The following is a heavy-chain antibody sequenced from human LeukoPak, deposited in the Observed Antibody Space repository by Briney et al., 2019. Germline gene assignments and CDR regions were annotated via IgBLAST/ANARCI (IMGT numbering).Heavy chain of an antibody. Sequence: GGSLRLSCAASGFTVSSNFMSWVRQAPGKGLEWVAVISYDGSNKYYADSVKGRFTISRDNSKNTLYMQMNSLRAEDTAVYYCAKDENRIAAAGTIGTWGQGTLVTVSS. V-gene: IGHV3-30*18. CDR3: AKDENRIAAAGTIGT. J-gene: IGHJ5*02. CDR1: GFTVSSNF. CDR2: ISYDGSNK. D-gene: IGHD6-13*01.